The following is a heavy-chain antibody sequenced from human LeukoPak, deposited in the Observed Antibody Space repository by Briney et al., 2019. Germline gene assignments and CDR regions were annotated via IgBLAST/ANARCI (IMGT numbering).Heavy chain of an antibody. V-gene: IGHV4-34*01. CDR3: ARGISIYAHDY. D-gene: IGHD2/OR15-2a*01. CDR1: GGSISSYY. Sequence: SETLSLTCTVSGGSISSYYWSWIRQPPGKGLEWIGEINHSGSTNYNPSLKSRVTISVDTSKNQFSLKLSSVTAADTAVYYCARGISIYAHDYWGQGTLVTVSS. CDR2: INHSGST. J-gene: IGHJ4*02.